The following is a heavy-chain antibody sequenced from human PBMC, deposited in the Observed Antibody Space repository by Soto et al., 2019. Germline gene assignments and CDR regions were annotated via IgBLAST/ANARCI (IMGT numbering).Heavy chain of an antibody. CDR2: ISTTSFTI. CDR3: ARDRCYDGTCYSASDS. Sequence: EVRLMESGGGLVRPGGSLRLSCAASGFSFSTYNMDWVRQAPGKGPEWIAYISTTSFTIYYADSVKGRFTISRDNDRNSLYLEMNSLRDEDTAVYYCARDRCYDGTCYSASDSWGQGTLVTVSS. J-gene: IGHJ5*01. D-gene: IGHD2-15*01. CDR1: GFSFSTYN. V-gene: IGHV3-48*02.